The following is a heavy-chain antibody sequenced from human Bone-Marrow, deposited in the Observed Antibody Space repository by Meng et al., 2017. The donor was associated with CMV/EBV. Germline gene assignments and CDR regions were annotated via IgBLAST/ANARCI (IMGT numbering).Heavy chain of an antibody. V-gene: IGHV3-48*03. CDR3: ARDRGYSHGYAFDH. CDR2: ISGSGGST. CDR1: GFTFSSYE. Sequence: GESLKISCAASGFTFSSYEMNWVRQAPGKGLEWVSYISGSGGSTYYADSVKGRFTVSRDNAKNSLYLQMNSLRAEDTAVYYCARDRGYSHGYAFDHWGQGTPVTVSS. D-gene: IGHD5-18*01. J-gene: IGHJ4*02.